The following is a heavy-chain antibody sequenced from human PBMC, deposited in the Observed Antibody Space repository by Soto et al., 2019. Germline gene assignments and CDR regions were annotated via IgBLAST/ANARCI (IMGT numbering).Heavy chain of an antibody. J-gene: IGHJ4*02. D-gene: IGHD3-22*01. CDR1: GFTFSSYA. Sequence: PGGSLRLSCAASGFTFSSYAMSWVRQAPGKGLEWVSAISGSGGSTYYADSVKGRFTISRDNSKNTLYLQMNSLRAEDTAVHYCAKARADYYDSSGYPVDYWGQGTLVTVPQ. CDR2: ISGSGGST. CDR3: AKARADYYDSSGYPVDY. V-gene: IGHV3-23*01.